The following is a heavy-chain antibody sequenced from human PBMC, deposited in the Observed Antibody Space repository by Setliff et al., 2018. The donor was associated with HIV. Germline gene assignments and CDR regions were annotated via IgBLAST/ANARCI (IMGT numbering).Heavy chain of an antibody. D-gene: IGHD3-22*01. CDR3: ATGGYYYYDKSDYYYHIDV. J-gene: IGHJ6*03. V-gene: IGHV1-69*13. Sequence: SVKVSCKASGGTFSNYAISWVRQAPGQGLEWMGGIIPIYGTANYAQKFQGRVTITADESSSTAYMELSSLRSEDTAVYYCATGGYYYYDKSDYYYHIDVLGKGTTVTVSS. CDR2: IIPIYGTA. CDR1: GGTFSNYA.